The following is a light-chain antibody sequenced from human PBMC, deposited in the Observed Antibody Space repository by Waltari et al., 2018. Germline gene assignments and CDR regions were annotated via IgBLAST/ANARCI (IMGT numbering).Light chain of an antibody. V-gene: IGLV2-14*03. CDR2: DVS. CDR1: SSHVGSYNY. J-gene: IGLJ3*02. CDR3: SSYTSTSTWV. Sequence: QSALTQPASVSGSPGHAITISFPGTSSHVGSYNYVSWYQQHPGKAPKLMIYDVSDRPSGVSNRFSGSKSGNTASLTISGLQAEDEADYYCSSYTSTSTWVFGGGTKLTVL.